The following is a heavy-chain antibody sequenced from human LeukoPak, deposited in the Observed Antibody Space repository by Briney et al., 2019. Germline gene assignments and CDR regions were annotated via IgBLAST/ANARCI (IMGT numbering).Heavy chain of an antibody. CDR3: AREKGLSTVTYDKAFDI. V-gene: IGHV4-59*12. Sequence: SETLSLTCTVSGGSISNYYWSWIRQPPGMGLEWIAYIYYTGNTRYNPSLKSRVTISVDTSKNQFSLNLSSVTAADTAVYYCAREKGLSTVTYDKAFDIWGQGTMVTVSS. D-gene: IGHD4-17*01. CDR2: IYYTGNT. CDR1: GGSISNYY. J-gene: IGHJ3*02.